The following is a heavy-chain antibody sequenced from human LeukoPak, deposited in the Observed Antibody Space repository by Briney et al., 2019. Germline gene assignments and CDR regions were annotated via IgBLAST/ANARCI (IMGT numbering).Heavy chain of an antibody. V-gene: IGHV3-23*01. CDR2: LSDAGVRI. Sequence: PGGSLRLSCTASGFNFGNYGMSWVRQAPGKGLEWVSGLSDAGVRIFYADSVRGRFTVPRDNSKNTLYLQMDSLRAEDTAVYYCANTHCDSSPIVWNFWGQGTLVTVSS. J-gene: IGHJ4*02. CDR1: GFNFGNYG. D-gene: IGHD6-6*01. CDR3: ANTHCDSSPIVWNF.